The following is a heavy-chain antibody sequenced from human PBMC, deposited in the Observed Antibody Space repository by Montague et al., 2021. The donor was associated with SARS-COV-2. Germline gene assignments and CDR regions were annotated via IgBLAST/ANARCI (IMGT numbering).Heavy chain of an antibody. J-gene: IGHJ5*02. CDR1: GGSFSGYY. CDR2: INHSGST. D-gene: IGHD3-22*01. CDR3: AGALRITRIAVVITDIWFDP. Sequence: SETLSLTCAVYGGSFSGYYWSWIRQPPGKGLEWIGEINHSGSTNYDPSLKSRVTISVDTSKNQFPLKLSSVTAADTAVDYCAGALRITRIAVVITDIWFDPGGQGTLVTVSS. V-gene: IGHV4-34*01.